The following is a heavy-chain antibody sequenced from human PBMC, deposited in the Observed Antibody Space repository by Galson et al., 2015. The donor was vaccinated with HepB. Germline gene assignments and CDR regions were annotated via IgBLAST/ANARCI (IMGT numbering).Heavy chain of an antibody. CDR3: ARDDKWTDRYYYYYMDV. V-gene: IGHV1-69*13. CDR2: IIPIFGTA. CDR1: GGTFSSYA. D-gene: IGHD1-26*01. Sequence: SVKVSCKASGGTFSSYAISWVRQAPGQGLEWMGGIIPIFGTANYAQKFQGRVTITADESTSTAYMELSSLRPEDTAVYYCARDDKWTDRYYYYYMDVWGKGTTVTVSS. J-gene: IGHJ6*03.